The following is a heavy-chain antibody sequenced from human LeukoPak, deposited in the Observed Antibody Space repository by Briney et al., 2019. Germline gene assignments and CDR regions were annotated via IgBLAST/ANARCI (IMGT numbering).Heavy chain of an antibody. Sequence: ASVKVSCKTSGYTFIDCFIHWVRQAPGQGLEWMGRIHPNSGGTEYEQKFQGRVTMTRDTSISTAYMELIRLISDDTAVYYCARDLNSAPIWVFDYWGQGTLVTVSS. V-gene: IGHV1-2*06. D-gene: IGHD4-23*01. CDR3: ARDLNSAPIWVFDY. J-gene: IGHJ4*02. CDR2: IHPNSGGT. CDR1: GYTFIDCF.